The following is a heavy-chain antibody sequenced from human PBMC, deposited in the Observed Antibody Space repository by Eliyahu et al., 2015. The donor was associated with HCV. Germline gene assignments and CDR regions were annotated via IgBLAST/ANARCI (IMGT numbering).Heavy chain of an antibody. CDR1: GFTFXAYW. D-gene: IGHD6-19*01. V-gene: IGHV3-74*03. Sequence: EVQLVESGGGLVQPGGSXXLXCKXSGFTFXAYWMHWVRQTPGKGLVWVSRIQNDGSSRKYADSMKSRLTISRDNAQNTVYLQMNNLRVEDTAVYYCVRGRGFXSGWSSYATYYYDHWGQGTVVTVSS. J-gene: IGHJ4*02. CDR3: VRGRGFXSGWSSYATYYYDH. CDR2: IQNDGSSR.